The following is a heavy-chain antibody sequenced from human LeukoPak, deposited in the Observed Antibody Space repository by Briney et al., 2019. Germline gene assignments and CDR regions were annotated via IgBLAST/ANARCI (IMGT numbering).Heavy chain of an antibody. CDR3: ARHIGETTFYDFWSGYPIDY. D-gene: IGHD3-3*01. CDR2: IYPGDSDT. Sequence: GESLKISCKGSGYSFTSYWIGWVRQMPGKGLEWMGIIYPGDSDTRYSPSFQGQVTISADKSISTAYLQWSSLKASDTAMYYCARHIGETTFYDFWSGYPIDYWGQGTLVTVSS. V-gene: IGHV5-51*01. CDR1: GYSFTSYW. J-gene: IGHJ4*02.